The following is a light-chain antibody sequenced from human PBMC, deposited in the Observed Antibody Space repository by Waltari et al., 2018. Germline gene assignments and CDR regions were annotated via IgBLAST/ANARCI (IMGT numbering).Light chain of an antibody. CDR3: QQYGSSPLT. V-gene: IGKV3-20*01. J-gene: IGKJ4*01. CDR2: GAS. CDR1: QSVSSSY. Sequence: IVLTQSPGTPSLSPGERATLSCRASQSVSSSYLAWYQQKPGQAPRLLIYGASSRATGIPDRFRGSGSGTDFTLTISRLEPEDFAVYYCQQYGSSPLTFGGGTKVEIK.